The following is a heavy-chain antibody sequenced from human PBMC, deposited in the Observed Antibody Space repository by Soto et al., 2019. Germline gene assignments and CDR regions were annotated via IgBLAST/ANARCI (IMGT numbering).Heavy chain of an antibody. CDR2: ISYDGSNK. CDR1: GFTFSSYA. J-gene: IGHJ4*02. Sequence: GGSLRLSCAASGFTFSSYAMHWIRQAPGNGLEWVAVISYDGSNKYYADSVKGRFTISRDNSKNTLYLQMNSLRAEDTSVYYCARHKRDFRFLYASYPSDYCVQGPRATDSS. V-gene: IGHV3-30-3*01. CDR3: ARHKRDFRFLYASYPSDY. D-gene: IGHD3-3*01.